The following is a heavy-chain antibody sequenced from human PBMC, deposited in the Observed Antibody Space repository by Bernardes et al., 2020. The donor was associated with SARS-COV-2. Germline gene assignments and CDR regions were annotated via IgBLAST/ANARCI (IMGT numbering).Heavy chain of an antibody. CDR3: ARDQRDYDFWSGYYTPYYYYGMDV. J-gene: IGHJ6*02. Sequence: GGSLRLSCAASGFTFSSYGMHWVRQAPGKGLEWVAVIWYDGSNKYYADSVKGRFTISRDNSKNTLYLQMNSLRAEDTAVYYCARDQRDYDFWSGYYTPYYYYGMDVWGQGTTVTVSS. V-gene: IGHV3-33*01. CDR1: GFTFSSYG. D-gene: IGHD3-3*01. CDR2: IWYDGSNK.